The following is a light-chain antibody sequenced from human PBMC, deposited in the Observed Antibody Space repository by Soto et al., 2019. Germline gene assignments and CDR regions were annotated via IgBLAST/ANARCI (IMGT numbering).Light chain of an antibody. CDR3: QQYNNWPLT. V-gene: IGKV3-15*01. CDR1: QSVNSN. CDR2: GAS. Sequence: ETVMTQSPATLSVSPGDRATLSCRASQSVNSNLAWYQQKPGQAPRLLIYGASTRATGIPARFSGSGSGTEFTLTISSLQSEDFVVYYCQQYNNWPLTFGGGTTVEIK. J-gene: IGKJ4*01.